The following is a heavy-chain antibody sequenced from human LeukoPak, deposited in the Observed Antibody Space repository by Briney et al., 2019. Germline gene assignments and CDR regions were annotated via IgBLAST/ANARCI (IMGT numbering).Heavy chain of an antibody. J-gene: IGHJ3*02. CDR1: GGSISSYY. Sequence: PSETLSLTCTVSGGSISSYYWSWIRQPPGKGLEWIGYIYYSGSTNYNPSLKSRVTISVDTSKNQFSLKLSSVTAADTAVYYCARRLRYFDWLGDAFDIWGQGTMVTVSS. D-gene: IGHD3-9*01. CDR2: IYYSGST. CDR3: ARRLRYFDWLGDAFDI. V-gene: IGHV4-59*01.